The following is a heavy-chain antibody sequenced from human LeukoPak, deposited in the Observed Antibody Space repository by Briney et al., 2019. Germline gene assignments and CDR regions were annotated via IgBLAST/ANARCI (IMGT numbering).Heavy chain of an antibody. D-gene: IGHD1-26*01. J-gene: IGHJ3*02. CDR1: CYSFTSYW. CDR3: ARLSFLGSYADAFDI. V-gene: IGHV5-51*01. Sequence: GESLKISCKGSCYSFTSYWIGWVRQMPGKGLEWMGIIYPGDSDTRYSPSFQGQVTISADKSISTAYLQWSSLKASDTAMYYCARLSFLGSYADAFDIWGQGTMVTVSS. CDR2: IYPGDSDT.